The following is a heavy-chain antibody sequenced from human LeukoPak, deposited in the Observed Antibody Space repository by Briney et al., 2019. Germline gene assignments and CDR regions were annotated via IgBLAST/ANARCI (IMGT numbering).Heavy chain of an antibody. V-gene: IGHV3-30*02. CDR3: AKEGPAALSDYYYYMDV. CDR2: IRYDGSNK. Sequence: PGGSLRLSCAASGFTFSSYGMHWVRQAPGKGLEWVAFIRYDGSNKYYADSVKGRFTISRDNSKNTLYLQMNSLRAEDTAVYYCAKEGPAALSDYYYYMDVWGKGTTVTISS. CDR1: GFTFSSYG. D-gene: IGHD2-2*01. J-gene: IGHJ6*03.